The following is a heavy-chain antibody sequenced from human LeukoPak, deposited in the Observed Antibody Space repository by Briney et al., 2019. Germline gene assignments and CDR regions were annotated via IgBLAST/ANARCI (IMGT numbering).Heavy chain of an antibody. V-gene: IGHV4-61*02. CDR2: IYTSGST. CDR3: AGVERWLHGGYYFDY. D-gene: IGHD4-23*01. J-gene: IGHJ4*02. CDR1: GGSISSGSYY. Sequence: PSETLSLTCSVSGGSISSGSYYWTWIRQPAGKGLEWIGRIYTSGSTNYNPSLKSRVTISVDTSKNQFSLKLSSVTAADTAVYYCAGVERWLHGGYYFDYWGQGTLVTVSS.